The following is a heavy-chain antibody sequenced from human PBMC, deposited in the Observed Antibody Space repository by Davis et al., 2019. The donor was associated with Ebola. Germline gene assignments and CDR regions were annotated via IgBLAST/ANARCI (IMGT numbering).Heavy chain of an antibody. Sequence: AASVKVSCKASGYTFTSYGISWVRQAPGQGLEWMGWMNPNSGNTGYAQKFQGRVTMTRDTSTSTVYMELSSLRSEDTAVYYCARCRERITIFGSARLYGMDVWGQGTTVTVSS. J-gene: IGHJ6*02. V-gene: IGHV1-8*02. D-gene: IGHD3-3*01. CDR2: MNPNSGNT. CDR1: GYTFTSYG. CDR3: ARCRERITIFGSARLYGMDV.